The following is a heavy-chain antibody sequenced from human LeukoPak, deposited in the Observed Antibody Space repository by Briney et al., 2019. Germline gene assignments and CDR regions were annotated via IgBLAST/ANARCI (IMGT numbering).Heavy chain of an antibody. V-gene: IGHV4-4*09. CDR2: IHSNGYT. CDR1: GGSISGYY. Sequence: SETLSLTCTVSGGSISGYYWSWIRQPPGQGLEWIAYIHSNGYTNYNPSLKSRVAISVDTSKNQFSLKVTSVTAADTAMYYCTKREGPMSGSYDYFDPWGQGTLVTVS. J-gene: IGHJ5*02. CDR3: TKREGPMSGSYDYFDP. D-gene: IGHD1-26*01.